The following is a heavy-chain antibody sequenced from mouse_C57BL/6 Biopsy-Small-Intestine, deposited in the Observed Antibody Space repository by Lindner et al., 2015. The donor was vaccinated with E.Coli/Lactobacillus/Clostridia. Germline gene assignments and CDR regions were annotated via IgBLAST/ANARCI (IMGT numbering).Heavy chain of an antibody. CDR2: IVVGSGNT. CDR1: GFTFTSSA. D-gene: IGHD1-1*01. Sequence: SVKVSCKASGFTFTSSAVQWVRQARGQRLEWIGWIVVGSGNTNYAQKFQERVTITRDMSTSTAYMELSSLRSEDTAVYYCAADSMGSGWHGRYYYYGMDVWGQGTTVTVSS. J-gene: IGHJ1*01. CDR3: AADSMGSGWHGRYYYYGMDV. V-gene: IGHV1S18*01.